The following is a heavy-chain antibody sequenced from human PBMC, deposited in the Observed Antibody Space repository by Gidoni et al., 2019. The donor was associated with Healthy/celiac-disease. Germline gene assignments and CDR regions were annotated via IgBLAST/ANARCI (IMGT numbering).Heavy chain of an antibody. CDR1: GGTFSSYT. CDR3: ARETPRNYYYGMDV. J-gene: IGHJ6*02. V-gene: IGHV1-69*04. Sequence: GKKPGSSVKVSCKASGGTFSSYTISWVRQAPGQGLEWMGRIIPILGIANYAQKFQGRVTITADKSTSTAYMELSSLRSEDTAVYYCARETPRNYYYGMDVWGQGTTVTVSS. CDR2: IIPILGIA.